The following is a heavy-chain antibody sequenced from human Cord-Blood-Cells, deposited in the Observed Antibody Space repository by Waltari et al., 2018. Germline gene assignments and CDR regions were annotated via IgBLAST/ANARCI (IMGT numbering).Heavy chain of an antibody. J-gene: IGHJ4*02. CDR3: ASVNSGAGNWHLGDLSFGFDD. CDR1: GGSMRSSSYY. V-gene: IGHV4-39*01. CDR2: MYYSGSI. Sequence: QLQLQESGPGLGTPSDTRALTCTVPGGSMRSSSYYWGWVRQPPAKGLEWIGGMYYSGSIYYSPTPNSSVSITVRVSIYLVSPKIQSSPAADTVVYDYASVNSGAGNWHLGDLSFGFDDWGQGTLVTVSS. D-gene: IGHD3-16*01.